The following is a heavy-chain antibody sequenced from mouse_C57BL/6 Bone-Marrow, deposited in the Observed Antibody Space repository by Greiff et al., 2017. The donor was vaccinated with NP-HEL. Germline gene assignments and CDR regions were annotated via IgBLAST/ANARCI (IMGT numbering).Heavy chain of an antibody. D-gene: IGHD1-1*01. V-gene: IGHV1-22*01. CDR1: GYTFTDYN. Sequence: VQLQQSGPELVKPGASVKMSCKASGYTFTDYNMHWVKQRHGKSLEWIGYINPNNGGTSYNQKFKGKATLTVNKSSSTAYMELRSLTSEDSAVYYCAYYYGSSYGAWFAYWGQGTLVTVSA. J-gene: IGHJ3*01. CDR2: INPNNGGT. CDR3: AYYYGSSYGAWFAY.